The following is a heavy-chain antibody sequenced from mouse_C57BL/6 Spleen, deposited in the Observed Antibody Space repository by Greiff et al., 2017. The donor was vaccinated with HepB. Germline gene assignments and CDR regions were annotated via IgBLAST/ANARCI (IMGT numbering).Heavy chain of an antibody. CDR3: ARRAYYSNYVWYFDV. D-gene: IGHD2-5*01. Sequence: QVHVKQPGAELVRPGSSVKLSCKASGYTFTSYWMHWVKQRPIQGLEWIGNIDPSDSETHYNQKFKDKATLTVDKSSSTAYMQLSSLTSEDSAVYYCARRAYYSNYVWYFDVWGTGTTVTVSS. CDR1: GYTFTSYW. J-gene: IGHJ1*03. CDR2: IDPSDSET. V-gene: IGHV1-52*01.